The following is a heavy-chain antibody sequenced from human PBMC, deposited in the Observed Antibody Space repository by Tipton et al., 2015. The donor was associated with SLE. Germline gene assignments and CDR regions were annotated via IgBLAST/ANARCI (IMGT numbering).Heavy chain of an antibody. CDR1: GGSISGYY. D-gene: IGHD3-3*01. CDR2: ISFSGLT. CDR3: ARHKLGFSWSYFDS. J-gene: IGHJ4*02. Sequence: TLSLTCTVSGGSISGYYWSWVRQPPGKGLEWIGYISFSGLTNYNPSVRSRVSTSMDTSKNQFSLQMSSVTAADTALYYCARHKLGFSWSYFDSWGQVTLVTVSS. V-gene: IGHV4-59*08.